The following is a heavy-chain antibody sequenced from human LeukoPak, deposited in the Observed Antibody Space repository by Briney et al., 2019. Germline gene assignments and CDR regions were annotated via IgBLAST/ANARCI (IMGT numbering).Heavy chain of an antibody. J-gene: IGHJ6*03. D-gene: IGHD3-3*01. CDR3: ARARFLEWLSGRYYYMDV. Sequence: GGSLRLSCAASGFTFSSYWMSWVRQAPGKGLEWVANIKQDGSEKYYVDSVKGRFTISRDNAKNSLYLQMNSLRAEDTAVYYCARARFLEWLSGRYYYMDVWGKGTTVTVSS. V-gene: IGHV3-7*01. CDR1: GFTFSSYW. CDR2: IKQDGSEK.